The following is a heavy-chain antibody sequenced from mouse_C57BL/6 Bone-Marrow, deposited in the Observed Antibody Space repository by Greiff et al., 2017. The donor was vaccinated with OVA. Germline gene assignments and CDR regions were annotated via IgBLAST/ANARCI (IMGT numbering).Heavy chain of an antibody. CDR2: IYPGSGST. J-gene: IGHJ3*01. V-gene: IGHV1-55*01. Sequence: VKLQQPGAELVKPGASVKMSCKASGYTFTSYWITWVKQRPGQGLEWIGDIYPGSGSTNYNEKFKSKATLTVDTSSSTAYMQLSSLTSEDSAVYYCARGRDYYGSSPWFAYWGQGTLVTVSA. CDR1: GYTFTSYW. D-gene: IGHD1-1*01. CDR3: ARGRDYYGSSPWFAY.